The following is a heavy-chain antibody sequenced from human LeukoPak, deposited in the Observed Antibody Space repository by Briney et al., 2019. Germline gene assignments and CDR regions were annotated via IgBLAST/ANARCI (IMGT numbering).Heavy chain of an antibody. J-gene: IGHJ3*02. CDR2: IRGSGAST. CDR3: AKGYYEHIWGSYRSDVFDM. V-gene: IGHV3-23*01. CDR1: GFTFDDYA. Sequence: GGSLRLSCAASGFTFDDYAMHWVRQAPGKGLEWVSIIRGSGASTWYAESVKGRFTISRDNSKNTVYLQMNYLRAEDTALYYCAKGYYEHIWGSYRSDVFDMWGQGTMVTVSS. D-gene: IGHD3-16*02.